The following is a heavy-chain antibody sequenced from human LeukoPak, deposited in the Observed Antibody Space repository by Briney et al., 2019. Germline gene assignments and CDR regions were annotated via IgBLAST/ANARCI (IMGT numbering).Heavy chain of an antibody. CDR3: AELGITMIGGV. D-gene: IGHD3-10*02. CDR1: GFTFSTYS. J-gene: IGHJ6*04. Sequence: PGGSLRLSCAASGFTFSTYSMNWVRQAPGKGLEWVSYISVSSNTMYYADSVKGRFTISRDNAKNSLYLQMNSLRAEDTAVYYCAELGITMIGGVWGKGTTVTISS. CDR2: ISVSSNTM. V-gene: IGHV3-48*01.